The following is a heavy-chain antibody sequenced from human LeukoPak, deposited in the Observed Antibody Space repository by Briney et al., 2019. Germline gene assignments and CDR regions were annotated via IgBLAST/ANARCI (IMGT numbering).Heavy chain of an antibody. J-gene: IGHJ3*02. CDR2: ISHSGST. D-gene: IGHD3-10*01. CDR1: GGSFSGYY. CDR3: ARDTGGRGRLDAFDI. Sequence: SETLSLTCAVFGGSFSGYYWTWIRQPPGKGLEWIGEISHSGSTYYNPSLKSRVTISGDPSKNQLSLKLSSVTAADTAVYYCARDTGGRGRLDAFDIWGQGTMVTVSS. V-gene: IGHV4-34*01.